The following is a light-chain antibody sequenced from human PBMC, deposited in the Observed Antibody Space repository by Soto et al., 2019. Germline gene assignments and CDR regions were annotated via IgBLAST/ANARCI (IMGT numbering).Light chain of an antibody. CDR3: HQASSFPLS. CDR1: QGISSW. CDR2: KAS. V-gene: IGKV1-12*01. J-gene: IGKJ4*01. Sequence: DSQMTQSPSSVSASVGDTVTVSCRASQGISSWLAWYQQKPGRAPNLLIDKASTLQTGVPSRFSGSGSGTDFTLTITNLQPEDFATYYCHQASSFPLSFGGGTKVEIK.